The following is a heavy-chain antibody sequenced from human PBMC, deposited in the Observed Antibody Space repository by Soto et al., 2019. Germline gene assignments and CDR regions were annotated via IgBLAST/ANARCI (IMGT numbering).Heavy chain of an antibody. Sequence: GESLKISCKGSGYSFTSYWISWVRQMPGKGLEWMGRIDPSDSYTNYSPSFQGHVTISADKSISTAYLQWSSLKASDTAMYYWWNYYYYGMDVWGQGTTVTVSS. D-gene: IGHD5-12*01. V-gene: IGHV5-10-1*01. CDR3: WNYYYYGMDV. CDR2: IDPSDSYT. CDR1: GYSFTSYW. J-gene: IGHJ6*02.